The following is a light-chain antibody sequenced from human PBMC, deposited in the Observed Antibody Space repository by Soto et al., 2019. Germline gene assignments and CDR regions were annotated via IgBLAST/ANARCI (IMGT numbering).Light chain of an antibody. V-gene: IGKV3-20*01. Sequence: EIVLTQSPGTLSLSPGERATLSCRASQSVSSYLSWYQQKPGQAPRLLIYGASNRATGIPDRFSGSGSGKDFTLTISRLEPEDFAVYYCQQYGSSGTFGQGTQLENK. CDR2: GAS. CDR3: QQYGSSGT. CDR1: QSVSSY. J-gene: IGKJ5*01.